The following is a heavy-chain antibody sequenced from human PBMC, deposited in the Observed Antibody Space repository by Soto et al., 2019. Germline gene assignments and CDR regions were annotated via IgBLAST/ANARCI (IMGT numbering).Heavy chain of an antibody. CDR2: INPNSGGT. CDR1: GYTFTGYY. J-gene: IGHJ5*02. Sequence: ASVKVSCKASGYTFTGYYMHWVRQAPGQGLEWMGWINPNSGGTNYAQKFQGRVTMTRDTSISTAYMELSRLRSDDTAVYYCARRYCSGGSCLNWFDTWGQGTLVTVSS. V-gene: IGHV1-2*02. D-gene: IGHD2-15*01. CDR3: ARRYCSGGSCLNWFDT.